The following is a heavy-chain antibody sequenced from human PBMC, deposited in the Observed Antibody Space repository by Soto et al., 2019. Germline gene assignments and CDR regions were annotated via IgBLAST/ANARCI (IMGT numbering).Heavy chain of an antibody. Sequence: PSETLSLTCAVSGGSISSGGYSWSWIRQPPGKGLEWIGYIYHSGSTNYNPSLKSRVTISVDTSKNQFPLKLSSVTAADTAVYYCARGLFSESSYPGGWYYFDNWSQGTLVTVSS. CDR2: IYHSGST. D-gene: IGHD1-26*01. V-gene: IGHV4-30-2*01. CDR1: GGSISSGGYS. J-gene: IGHJ4*02. CDR3: ARGLFSESSYPGGWYYFDN.